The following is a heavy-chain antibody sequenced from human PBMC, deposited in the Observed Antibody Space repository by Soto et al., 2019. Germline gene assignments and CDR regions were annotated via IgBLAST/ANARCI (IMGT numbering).Heavy chain of an antibody. V-gene: IGHV4-59*01. CDR3: ARGWFWSGSFNWFDP. J-gene: IGHJ5*02. CDR1: SGSISNFY. Sequence: SETLSLTCTVSSGSISNFYWSWIRQPPGKGLEWIGYLFYNDKDNSVTTTYNPSLKSRVTMSVDTSENQFSLKLSSVTAADTAMYYCARGWFWSGSFNWFDPWGQGTLVTVSS. D-gene: IGHD3-3*01. CDR2: LFYNDKDNSVTT.